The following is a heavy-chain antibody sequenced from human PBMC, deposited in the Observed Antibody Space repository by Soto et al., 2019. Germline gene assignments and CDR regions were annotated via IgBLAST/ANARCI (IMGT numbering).Heavy chain of an antibody. CDR1: GFTFSSYD. CDR2: IGTAGDT. CDR3: ARGTSSGYYYMGV. J-gene: IGHJ6*03. D-gene: IGHD6-19*01. Sequence: EVQLVESGGGLVQPGGSLRLSCAASGFTFSSYDMHWVRQATGKGLEWVSAIGTAGDTYYPGSVKGRFTISRENAKNSLYLQMNSLRAGDTAVYYCARGTSSGYYYMGVWGKGTTVTVSS. V-gene: IGHV3-13*01.